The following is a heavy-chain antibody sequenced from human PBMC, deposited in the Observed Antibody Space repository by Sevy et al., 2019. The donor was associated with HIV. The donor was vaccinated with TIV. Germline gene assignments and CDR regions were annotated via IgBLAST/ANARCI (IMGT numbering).Heavy chain of an antibody. J-gene: IGHJ5*02. V-gene: IGHV1-46*01. Sequence: ASVKVSCKASGYTFTSYYMHWVRQAPGQGLEWMGIINPSGGSTSYAQKFQGRVTMTRETSTSTVYMELSSLGSEDTAVYYCAREWGMATIGDWFDPWGQVTLVTVSS. CDR2: INPSGGST. CDR1: GYTFTSYY. CDR3: AREWGMATIGDWFDP. D-gene: IGHD5-12*01.